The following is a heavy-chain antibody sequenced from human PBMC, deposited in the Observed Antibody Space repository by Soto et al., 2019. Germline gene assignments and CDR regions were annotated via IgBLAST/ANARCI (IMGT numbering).Heavy chain of an antibody. J-gene: IGHJ4*02. CDR1: GGSIDRSTYY. CDR2: TYYNGNA. D-gene: IGHD3-10*01. CDR3: ARHFVAVVIKGWGY. Sequence: SETLSLTCNVSGGSIDRSTYYWDWLRQPPGKGLEWIGTTYYNGNAYYNPSLKSRVSMSVDTSKNQFSLKLVPVTAADTAVYYCARHFVAVVIKGWGYWGQGTLVTVS. V-gene: IGHV4-39*01.